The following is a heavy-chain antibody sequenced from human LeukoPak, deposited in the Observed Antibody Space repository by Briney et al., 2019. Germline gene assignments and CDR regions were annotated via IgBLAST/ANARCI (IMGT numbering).Heavy chain of an antibody. J-gene: IGHJ4*02. Sequence: ASVKVSCKASGYTFTSYGISWVRQAPGQGLEWMGWISAYNGNTNYAQKLQGRVTMTTDTSTSTAYMELRSLRSDDTAVYYCARDVPIFGVVSHFDYWGQGTLVTVSP. CDR2: ISAYNGNT. V-gene: IGHV1-18*01. D-gene: IGHD3-3*01. CDR3: ARDVPIFGVVSHFDY. CDR1: GYTFTSYG.